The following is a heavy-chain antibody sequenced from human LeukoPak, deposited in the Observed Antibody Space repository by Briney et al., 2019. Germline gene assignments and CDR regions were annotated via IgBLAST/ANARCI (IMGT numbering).Heavy chain of an antibody. V-gene: IGHV3-7*01. CDR3: AIGVYHYDY. Sequence: GGSLRLSCAASGFTFSSYWMTWVRQAPGKGLEWVANIKEDGSEIYYLDSVKGRFTISRDNTKNSLYLQMNSLRAEDTAVYYCAIGVYHYDYWGQGTLVTVAS. J-gene: IGHJ4*02. CDR2: IKEDGSEI. D-gene: IGHD3-3*01. CDR1: GFTFSSYW.